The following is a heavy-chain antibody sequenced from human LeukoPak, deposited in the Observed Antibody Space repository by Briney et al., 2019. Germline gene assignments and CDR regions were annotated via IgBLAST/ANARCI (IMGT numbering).Heavy chain of an antibody. CDR3: ARGGPGNWGSADAFDI. CDR2: ISISGTT. D-gene: IGHD7-27*01. Sequence: GGSLRLSCAATGFTFSTHAMTWVRQAPGKGLEWVSAISISGTTYYSDSVKGRFTISRDNAKNSLYLQMNSLRAEDTAVYYCARGGPGNWGSADAFDIWGQGTMVTVSS. J-gene: IGHJ3*02. V-gene: IGHV3-21*01. CDR1: GFTFSTHA.